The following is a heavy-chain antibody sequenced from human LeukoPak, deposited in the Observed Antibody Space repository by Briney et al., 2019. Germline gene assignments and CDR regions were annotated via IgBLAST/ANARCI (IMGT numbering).Heavy chain of an antibody. D-gene: IGHD3-9*01. V-gene: IGHV3-30*02. CDR3: AKDLSYDILTGYHDY. CDR1: GFTFSSYG. CDR2: IRDDGSNK. Sequence: GGSLRLSCAASGFTFSSYGMHWVRPAPGKGLEWVAFIRDDGSNKYYADSVKGRFTISRDNSKNTLYLQMNSLRAEDTAVYYCAKDLSYDILTGYHDYWGQGTLVTVSS. J-gene: IGHJ4*02.